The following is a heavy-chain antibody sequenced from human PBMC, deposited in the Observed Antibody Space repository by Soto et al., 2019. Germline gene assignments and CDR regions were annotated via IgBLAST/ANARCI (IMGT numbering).Heavy chain of an antibody. V-gene: IGHV1-69*13. D-gene: IGHD3-10*01. Sequence: SLQVSCKASAGTFSSYAISWVRQAPGQGLEWMGGIIPIFGTANYAQKFQGRVTITADESTSTAYMELSSLRVEDTAVYYCARDSGYGSGASVNHYLDYWGHGTLVTVSS. J-gene: IGHJ4*01. CDR1: AGTFSSYA. CDR3: ARDSGYGSGASVNHYLDY. CDR2: IIPIFGTA.